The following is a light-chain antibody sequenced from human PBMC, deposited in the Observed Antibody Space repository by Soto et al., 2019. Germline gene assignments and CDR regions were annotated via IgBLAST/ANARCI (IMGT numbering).Light chain of an antibody. CDR3: SSNAGSNNLV. V-gene: IGLV2-8*01. J-gene: IGLJ2*01. Sequence: QSALTQPPSASGTPGQSVTIPCTGTSRDVGDYNYVSWYQQHPGKAPKLVIYEVSRRPSGVPDRFSGSKSGNTASLTVSGLQAEDEADYYCSSNAGSNNLVFGGGTKLTV. CDR1: SRDVGDYNY. CDR2: EVS.